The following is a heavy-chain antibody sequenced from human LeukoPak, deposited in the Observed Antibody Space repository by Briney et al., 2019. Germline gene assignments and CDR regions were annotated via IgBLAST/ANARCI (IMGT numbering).Heavy chain of an antibody. V-gene: IGHV1-69*05. CDR2: IIPIFGTA. CDR3: ARAVASSYYFDY. Sequence: ASVKVSCKASGYTFTSYAISWVRQAPGQGLEWMGGIIPIFGTANYAQKFQGRVTITTDESTSTAYMELSSLRSEDTAVYYCARAVASSYYFDYWGQGTLVTVSS. J-gene: IGHJ4*02. D-gene: IGHD4-23*01. CDR1: GYTFTSYA.